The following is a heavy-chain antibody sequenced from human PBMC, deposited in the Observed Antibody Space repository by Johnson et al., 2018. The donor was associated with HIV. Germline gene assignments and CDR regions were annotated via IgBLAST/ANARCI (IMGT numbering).Heavy chain of an antibody. V-gene: IGHV3-66*03. CDR1: VFTVSSNY. Sequence: VQLVASGGGLIQPGGSLRPSCAASVFTVSSNYMSWVRQAPGKGLEWVSVIYSGGSTYYADSVKGRFTISRDNSKNTLFLQMNSLRAEDTAVYYCVRRFYDSSSFDIWGQGTLVTVSS. CDR2: IYSGGST. D-gene: IGHD3-22*01. CDR3: VRRFYDSSSFDI. J-gene: IGHJ3*02.